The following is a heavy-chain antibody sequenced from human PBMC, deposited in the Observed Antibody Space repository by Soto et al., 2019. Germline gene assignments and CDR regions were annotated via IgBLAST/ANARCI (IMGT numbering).Heavy chain of an antibody. V-gene: IGHV1-18*01. CDR2: ISAYNGNT. CDR1: GYTFTSYG. CDR3: ARLGSGIVVVPAADAFDI. J-gene: IGHJ3*02. D-gene: IGHD2-2*01. Sequence: ASVKVSCKASGYTFTSYGISWVRQAPGQGLEWMGWISAYNGNTNYAQKLQGRVTMTTDTSTNTAYMELRSLRSDDTAVYYCARLGSGIVVVPAADAFDIWGQGTMVTVSS.